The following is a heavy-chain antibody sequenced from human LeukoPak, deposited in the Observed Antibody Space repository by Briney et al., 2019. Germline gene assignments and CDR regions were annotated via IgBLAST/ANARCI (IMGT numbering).Heavy chain of an antibody. D-gene: IGHD6-13*01. V-gene: IGHV1-18*01. CDR1: GYTFTSYG. J-gene: IGHJ6*02. Sequence: GASVKVSCKASGYTFTSYGISWVRRAPGQGLEWMGWTSAYNGNTNYAQKLQGRVTMTTDTSTSTAYMELRSLRSDDTAVYYCARDLCSSWYRPRCYYYYGMDVWGQGTTVTVSS. CDR2: TSAYNGNT. CDR3: ARDLCSSWYRPRCYYYYGMDV.